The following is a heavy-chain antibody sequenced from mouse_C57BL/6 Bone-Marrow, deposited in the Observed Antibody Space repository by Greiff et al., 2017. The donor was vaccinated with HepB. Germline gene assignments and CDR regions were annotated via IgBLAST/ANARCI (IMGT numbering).Heavy chain of an antibody. CDR1: GYTFTSYW. V-gene: IGHV1-55*01. D-gene: IGHD1-1*01. CDR2: IYPGSCST. J-gene: IGHJ1*03. CDR3: ARKGYYGSSYWYFDV. Sequence: QVQLQQPGAELVKPGASVKMSCKASGYTFTSYWITWVKQRPGQGLEWIGEIYPGSCSTNYNEKFKSKATLTVDTSSSTAYMQLSSLTSEDSAVYYCARKGYYGSSYWYFDVWGTGTTVTVSS.